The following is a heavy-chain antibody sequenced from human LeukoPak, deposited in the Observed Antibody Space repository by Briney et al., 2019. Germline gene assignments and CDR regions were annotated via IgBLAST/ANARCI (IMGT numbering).Heavy chain of an antibody. V-gene: IGHV4-39*01. CDR2: IYSNGNT. CDR3: ATTIYTNSWHHLYH. CDR1: GGSISSRFYY. D-gene: IGHD3-16*01. Sequence: PSETLSLTCTVSGGSISSRFYYWAWVSQPPGKGLGWSASIYSNGNTYYTLSIRCRVTISIDTSKNLFSLELSSVTAADTAVYYCATTIYTNSWHHLYHCGQGTLVTVSS. J-gene: IGHJ5*02.